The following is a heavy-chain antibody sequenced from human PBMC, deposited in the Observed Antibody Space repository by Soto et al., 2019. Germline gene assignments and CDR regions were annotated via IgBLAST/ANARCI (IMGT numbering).Heavy chain of an antibody. V-gene: IGHV3-74*01. CDR1: GFTFSSYW. CDR3: ARASPLPADYYSGMDV. D-gene: IGHD2-2*01. CDR2: INSDGSST. J-gene: IGHJ6*02. Sequence: RLSCAASGFTFSSYWMHWVRQAPGKGLVWVSRINSDGSSTSYADSVKGRFTIPRDNAKNTLYLQMNSLRAEDTAVYYCARASPLPADYYSGMDVWGQGTTVPVSS.